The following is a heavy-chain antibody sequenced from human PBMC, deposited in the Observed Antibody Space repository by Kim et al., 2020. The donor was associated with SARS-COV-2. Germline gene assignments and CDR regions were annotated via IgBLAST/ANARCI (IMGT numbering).Heavy chain of an antibody. CDR3: AKDRGFGEFSLYYFDY. D-gene: IGHD3-10*01. V-gene: IGHV3-23*01. CDR2: ISGSGGST. CDR1: GFTFSSYA. J-gene: IGHJ4*02. Sequence: GGSLRLSCAASGFTFSSYAMSWVRQAPGKGLEWVSAISGSGGSTYYADSVKGRFTISRDNSKNTLYLQMNSLRAEDTAVYYCAKDRGFGEFSLYYFDYWGQGTLVTVSS.